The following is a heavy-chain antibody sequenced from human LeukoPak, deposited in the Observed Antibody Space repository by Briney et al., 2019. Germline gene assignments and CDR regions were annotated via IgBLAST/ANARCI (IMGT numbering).Heavy chain of an antibody. CDR2: IYHGGST. D-gene: IGHD2-8*02. J-gene: IGHJ5*02. CDR3: ARATGWFDP. Sequence: PSQTLSLTCTVSGGSISSGGYYWSWIRQPPGKGLEWIGYIYHGGSTYYNPSLKSRVTISVDRSKNQFSLKLSSVTAADTAVYYCARATGWFDPWGQGTLVTVSS. V-gene: IGHV4-30-2*01. CDR1: GGSISSGGYY.